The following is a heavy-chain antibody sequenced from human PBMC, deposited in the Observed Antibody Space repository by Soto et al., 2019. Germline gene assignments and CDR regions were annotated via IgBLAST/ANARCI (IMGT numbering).Heavy chain of an antibody. CDR1: GFTFSSYA. CDR3: AKLGYCSGGSCYSRTIGAFDI. V-gene: IGHV3-23*01. D-gene: IGHD2-15*01. CDR2: ISGSGGST. J-gene: IGHJ3*02. Sequence: GGSLRLSCAASGFTFSSYAMSWFRQAPGKGLEWVSAISGSGGSTYYADSVKGRFTISRDNSKNTLYLQMNSLRAEDTAVYYCAKLGYCSGGSCYSRTIGAFDIWGQGTMVTVS.